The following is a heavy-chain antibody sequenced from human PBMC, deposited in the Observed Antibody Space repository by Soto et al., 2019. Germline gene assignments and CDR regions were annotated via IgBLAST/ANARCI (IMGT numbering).Heavy chain of an antibody. J-gene: IGHJ4*02. CDR3: ARDYYDSSGYYYGDY. CDR1: GGSIGTYY. CDR2: IYYSGST. Sequence: PSETLSLTCTVSGGSIGTYYWGWIRQPPGKGLEWIGYIYYSGSTYYNPSLKSRVTISVDTPKNQFSLKLSSVTAADTAVYYCARDYYDSSGYYYGDYWGQGTLVTVSS. V-gene: IGHV4-59*12. D-gene: IGHD3-22*01.